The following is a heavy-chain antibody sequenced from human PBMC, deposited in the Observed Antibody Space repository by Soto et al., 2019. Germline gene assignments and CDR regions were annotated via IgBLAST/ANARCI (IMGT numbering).Heavy chain of an antibody. CDR2: INAGNGNT. V-gene: IGHV1-3*01. D-gene: IGHD6-13*01. CDR1: GYSFTSYA. CDR3: ARTSAGGKYYYGMDV. J-gene: IGHJ6*02. Sequence: ASVKVSCKASGYSFTSYAIHWMRQAPGQRLEWMGWINAGNGNTKVPQKFQGRVTFTRDTSASTVYMEVSSLKASDTAMYYCARTSAGGKYYYGMDVWGQGTTVTVSS.